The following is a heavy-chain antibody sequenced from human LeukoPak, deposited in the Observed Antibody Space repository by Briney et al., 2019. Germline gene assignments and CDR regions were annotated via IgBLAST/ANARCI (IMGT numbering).Heavy chain of an antibody. D-gene: IGHD2-2*01. V-gene: IGHV3-74*01. Sequence: PGGSLRLSCAASGFTFSSYWMHWVRQAPGKGPVWVSRINSDGSSTSYADSVKGRFTISRDNAKNTLYLQMNSLRAEDTAVYYCARRLGSTSDLSGYWGQGTLVTVSS. CDR2: INSDGSST. J-gene: IGHJ4*02. CDR3: ARRLGSTSDLSGY. CDR1: GFTFSSYW.